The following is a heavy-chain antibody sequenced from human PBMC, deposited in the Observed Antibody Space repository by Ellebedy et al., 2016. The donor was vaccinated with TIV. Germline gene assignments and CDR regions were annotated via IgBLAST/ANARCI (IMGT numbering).Heavy chain of an antibody. J-gene: IGHJ4*02. CDR1: GFTFSSYS. CDR2: ISSSSSYI. D-gene: IGHD5-24*01. V-gene: IGHV3-21*01. Sequence: GESLKISCAASGFTFSSYSMNWVRQAPGKGLEWVSSISSSSSYIYYADSVKGRFTISRDNAKNSLYLQMNSLRAEDTAVYYCARDSFPPVGDGYNLWGQGTLVTVSS. CDR3: ARDSFPPVGDGYNL.